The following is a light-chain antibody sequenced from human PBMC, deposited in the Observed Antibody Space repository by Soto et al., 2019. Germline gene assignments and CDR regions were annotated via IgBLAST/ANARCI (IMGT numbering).Light chain of an antibody. CDR2: SNN. Sequence: QSVLTQPPSASGTPGQKVTISCSGSSSNIGSNTVNWYQQLPGTAPKVLIYSNNQRPSGVPDRFSGSTSGTSASLAISGLQSEDEADFYCAAWDDSLNGPVFGGGTKLTV. CDR1: SSNIGSNT. V-gene: IGLV1-44*01. J-gene: IGLJ2*01. CDR3: AAWDDSLNGPV.